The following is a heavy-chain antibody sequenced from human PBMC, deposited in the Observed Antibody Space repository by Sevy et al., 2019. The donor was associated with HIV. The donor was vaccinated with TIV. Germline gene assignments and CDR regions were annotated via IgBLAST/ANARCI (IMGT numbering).Heavy chain of an antibody. Sequence: GGSLRLSCAASGFTFSTYAMNWVRQAPGKGLGWVSATSGRGGMTYYADSVKGRFTISRDNSKNTLYLQMNSLRAEDTAVYYCAREGDQQPFDYWGQGTLVTVSS. CDR1: GFTFSTYA. CDR2: TSGRGGMT. D-gene: IGHD6-13*01. V-gene: IGHV3-23*01. J-gene: IGHJ4*02. CDR3: AREGDQQPFDY.